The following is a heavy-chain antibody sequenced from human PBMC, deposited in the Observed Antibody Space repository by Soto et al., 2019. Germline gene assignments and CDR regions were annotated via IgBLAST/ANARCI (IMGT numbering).Heavy chain of an antibody. CDR3: LRYRYNSSGLFAS. D-gene: IGHD3-10*01. CDR2: TYYRSRFFS. J-gene: IGHJ5*01. V-gene: IGHV6-1*01. Sequence: PSHTLSLTCAISGDSVSSYSAAWNWIRQSPSGGLEWLGRTYYRSRFFSDYAESVKSRIIINPDTSKNQFSLQLKSVTPEDTAVYYCLRYRYNSSGLFASCGQGTTVTVSS. CDR1: GDSVSSYSAA.